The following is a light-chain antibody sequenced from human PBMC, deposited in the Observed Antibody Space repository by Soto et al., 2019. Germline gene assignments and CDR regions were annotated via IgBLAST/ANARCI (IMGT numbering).Light chain of an antibody. CDR3: SSYTSSSLEV. CDR2: DVS. J-gene: IGLJ1*01. Sequence: QSVLTQPASVSGSPGQSITISCTGTSSDVGGYNYVSWYQQHPGKAPKLMIYDVSNRPSGVSNRFSGSKSGNTASLTISGLQAEDEADYYCSSYTSSSLEVFGTGTKLTVL. V-gene: IGLV2-14*01. CDR1: SSDVGGYNY.